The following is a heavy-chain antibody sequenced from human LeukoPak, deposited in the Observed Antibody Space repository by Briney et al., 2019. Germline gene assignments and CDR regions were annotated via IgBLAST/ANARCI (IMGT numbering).Heavy chain of an antibody. D-gene: IGHD2-15*01. V-gene: IGHV4-59*01. J-gene: IGHJ4*02. CDR3: ARTKLYCSGGSCYSSLDY. Sequence: SETLSLTCTVSGGSISNYYWSWIRQPPWKGLEWIGYISYSGSTISNPSLKSRVTISVDTSKNQFSLKLTSVTAADTALYYCARTKLYCSGGSCYSSLDYWGQGTLVIVAS. CDR1: GGSISNYY. CDR2: ISYSGST.